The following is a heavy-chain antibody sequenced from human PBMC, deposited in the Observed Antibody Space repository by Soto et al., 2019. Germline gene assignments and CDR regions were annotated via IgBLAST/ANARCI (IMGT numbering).Heavy chain of an antibody. CDR2: IIPIVGTV. Sequence: QVQLVQSAAEVREPGSSVRVSCKASGDAFGNHAISWVRQAPGHGLEWMGGIIPIVGTVNYAQKFQDRLKITADESTTTAFMELDSLRPDDSAKYYCARAGSDSAKYFYYGMDVWGRGTAVTVSS. CDR1: GDAFGNHA. CDR3: ARAGSDSAKYFYYGMDV. D-gene: IGHD3-9*01. V-gene: IGHV1-69*01. J-gene: IGHJ6*02.